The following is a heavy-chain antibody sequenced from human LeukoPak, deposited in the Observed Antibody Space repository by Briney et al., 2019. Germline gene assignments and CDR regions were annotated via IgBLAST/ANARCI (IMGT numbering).Heavy chain of an antibody. CDR3: ASLHDYGDYPDAFDI. V-gene: IGHV4-30-4*01. D-gene: IGHD4-17*01. Sequence: PSETLSLTCTVSGSSISSGDYYWSWIRQPPGKGLEWIGYIYYSGSTYYNPSLKSRVTISVDTSKNQFSLKLSSVTAADMAVYYCASLHDYGDYPDAFDIWGQGTMVTVSS. J-gene: IGHJ3*02. CDR2: IYYSGST. CDR1: GSSISSGDYY.